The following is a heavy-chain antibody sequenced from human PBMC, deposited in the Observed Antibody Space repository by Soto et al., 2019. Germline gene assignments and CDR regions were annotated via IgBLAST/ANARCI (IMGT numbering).Heavy chain of an antibody. V-gene: IGHV4-61*05. J-gene: IGHJ5*02. CDR3: ARRTVTNRYGFDP. CDR1: GGSITYINNHY. D-gene: IGHD2-15*01. Sequence: SETLSLTCTVSGGSITYINNHYCSWFRQPPGKGLEWIGYIYYSGSTNYNPSLKSRVTISVDTSKNQFSLKLSSVTAADTAVYYCARRTVTNRYGFDPWGQGTLVTVSS. CDR2: IYYSGST.